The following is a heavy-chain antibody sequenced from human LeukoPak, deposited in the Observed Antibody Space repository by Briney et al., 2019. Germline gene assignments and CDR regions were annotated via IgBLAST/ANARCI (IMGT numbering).Heavy chain of an antibody. J-gene: IGHJ4*02. V-gene: IGHV3-30*18. CDR1: GFTFSSYG. D-gene: IGHD3-22*01. Sequence: GGPLRLSCAASGFTFSSYGMHWVRQAPGKGLEWVAVISYDGSNKYYADSVKGRFTISRDNSKNTLYLQMNSLRAEDTAVYYCAKALYYYDSSGYYYRSGSVDYWGQGTLVTVSS. CDR3: AKALYYYDSSGYYYRSGSVDY. CDR2: ISYDGSNK.